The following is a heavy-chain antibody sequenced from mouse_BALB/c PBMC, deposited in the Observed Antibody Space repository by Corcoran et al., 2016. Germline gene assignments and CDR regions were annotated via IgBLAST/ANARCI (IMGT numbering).Heavy chain of an antibody. CDR1: GFNIKDTY. D-gene: IGHD2-10*02. CDR2: IDPANGNT. V-gene: IGHV14-3*02. CDR3: ARGYGNYYYAMDY. J-gene: IGHJ4*01. Sequence: EVQLQQSGAELVKPGASVKLSCTASGFNIKDTYMHWVKQRPEQGLEWIGRIDPANGNTKYDPKFQGKATITADTSSNTAYLQRSSLTSEDTAVYYCARGYGNYYYAMDYWGQGTSVTVSS.